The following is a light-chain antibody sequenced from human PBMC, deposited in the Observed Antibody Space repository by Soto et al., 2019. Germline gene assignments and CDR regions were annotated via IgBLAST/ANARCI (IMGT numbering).Light chain of an antibody. CDR1: ETVSSN. Sequence: EIVLTQSPATLSLSPGERVTLSCRASETVSSNLAWHQQKLGQAPRLLIYGASTRATGIPARFSGSGSGTQFTLTISRLESEDSAVYYCQQYGSSPTWTFGQGTKVDIK. J-gene: IGKJ1*01. V-gene: IGKV3-15*01. CDR2: GAS. CDR3: QQYGSSPTWT.